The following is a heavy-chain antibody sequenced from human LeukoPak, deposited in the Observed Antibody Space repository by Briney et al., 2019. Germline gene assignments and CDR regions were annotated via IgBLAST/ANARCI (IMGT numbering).Heavy chain of an antibody. CDR1: GGSMRNYY. CDR2: VYHTGST. CDR3: ARQVGGSRFPD. V-gene: IGHV4-59*08. D-gene: IGHD1-26*01. J-gene: IGHJ4*02. Sequence: SETLSFTCTVSGGSMRNYYWTWIRQTPGKGLEWIGYVYHTGSTSYNPSIKSRVTISLDTSKNQFSLRLSSVAAADTAVYYCARQVGGSRFPDWGQGTLVTVSS.